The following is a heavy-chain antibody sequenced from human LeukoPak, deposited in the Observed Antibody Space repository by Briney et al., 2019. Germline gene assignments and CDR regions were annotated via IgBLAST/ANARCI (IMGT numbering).Heavy chain of an antibody. CDR1: GYTFTSYY. CDR3: ARTYSSSWYSWFDP. CDR2: INPSGGST. J-gene: IGHJ5*02. Sequence: ASVKVSCKASGYTFTSYYMHWVRQAPGQGLEWMGIINPSGGSTSYAQKFQGRVTITADESTSTAYMELSSLRSEDTAVYYCARTYSSSWYSWFDPWGQGTLVTVSS. V-gene: IGHV1-46*01. D-gene: IGHD6-13*01.